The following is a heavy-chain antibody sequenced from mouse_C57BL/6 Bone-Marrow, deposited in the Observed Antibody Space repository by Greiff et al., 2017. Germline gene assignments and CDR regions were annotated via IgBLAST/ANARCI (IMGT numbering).Heavy chain of an antibody. CDR3: ARDYGNRAY. J-gene: IGHJ3*01. CDR1: GYTFTSYW. CDR2: IDPSDSYT. V-gene: IGHV1-50*01. Sequence: VQLQQPGAELVKPGASVKLSCKASGYTFTSYWMQWVKQRPGQGLEWIGEIDPSDSYTNYNQKFKGKATLTVDTSSSTAYMQLSSLTSEDSAVCYCARDYGNRAYWGQGTLVTVSA. D-gene: IGHD2-1*01.